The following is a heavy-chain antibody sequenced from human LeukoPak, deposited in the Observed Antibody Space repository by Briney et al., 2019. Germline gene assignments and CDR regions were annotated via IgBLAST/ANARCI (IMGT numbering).Heavy chain of an antibody. D-gene: IGHD2-2*01. J-gene: IGHJ5*02. V-gene: IGHV3-23*01. CDR2: ISASGGST. Sequence: GGSLRLSCAASELTFSSYAMGWVRQAPGKWLEWVSAISASGGSTYYADSVRGRFTVSRDNSKNTLYLQMNSLRAEDTAVYYCAKVGDGHCSTTSCYGWFDPWGQGTLVTVSS. CDR3: AKVGDGHCSTTSCYGWFDP. CDR1: ELTFSSYA.